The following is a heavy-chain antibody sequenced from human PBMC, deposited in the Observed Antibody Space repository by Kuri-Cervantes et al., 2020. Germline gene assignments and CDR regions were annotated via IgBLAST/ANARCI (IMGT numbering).Heavy chain of an antibody. J-gene: IGHJ4*02. CDR2: IWYDGSNK. CDR3: ARDPAANYLDY. V-gene: IGHV3-33*08. Sequence: GGSLRLSCAASGFTFSSYGMHWVRQAPGKGLEWVAVIWYDGSNKYYADSVKGRFTISRDNSKNTLYLQMNSLRAEDTAVYYCARDPAANYLDYWGQGALVTVSS. CDR1: GFTFSSYG. D-gene: IGHD6-13*01.